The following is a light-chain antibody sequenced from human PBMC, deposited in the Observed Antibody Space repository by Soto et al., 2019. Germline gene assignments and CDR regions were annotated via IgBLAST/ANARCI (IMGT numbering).Light chain of an antibody. Sequence: DIQMNQSPSSLSASVGDRVTITCRASQSISSYLNWYQQKPGKAPKLLIYDASSLQSVGPSRFSGSVSGTDFNLTISNLQPEDVATYYCQQSHSTPLTFGGGPKVEIK. CDR2: DAS. CDR3: QQSHSTPLT. J-gene: IGKJ4*01. V-gene: IGKV1-39*01. CDR1: QSISSY.